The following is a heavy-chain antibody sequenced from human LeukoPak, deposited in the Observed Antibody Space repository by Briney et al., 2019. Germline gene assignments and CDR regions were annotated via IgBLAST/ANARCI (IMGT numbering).Heavy chain of an antibody. D-gene: IGHD6-19*01. CDR1: GFTVSNKY. CDR3: ANFGYSSGSYFDY. CDR2: IKQDGSEK. V-gene: IGHV3-7*01. J-gene: IGHJ4*01. Sequence: GGSLRLSCAASGFTVSNKYMTWVRQAPGKGLEWVANIKQDGSEKYYVDSVKGRFTISRDNAKNSLYLQMNSLRAEDTAVYYCANFGYSSGSYFDYWGQGTLVTVSS.